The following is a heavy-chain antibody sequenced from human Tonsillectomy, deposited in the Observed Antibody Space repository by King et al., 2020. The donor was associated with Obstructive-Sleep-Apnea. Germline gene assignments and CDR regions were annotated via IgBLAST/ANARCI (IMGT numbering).Heavy chain of an antibody. CDR3: ARVFGEWELIDAFDI. J-gene: IGHJ3*02. CDR1: GGSISSYY. CDR2: FHYSGRT. V-gene: IGHV4-59*01. D-gene: IGHD1-26*01. Sequence: VQLQESGPGLVKPSETLSLTCTVSGGSISSYYWSWVRQPPGKGLECLGYFHYSGRTNCNPSPKSRVTLSLGTSKKQFSLKLRSATAADTAVYYWARVFGEWELIDAFDIWGQGTMVTVSS.